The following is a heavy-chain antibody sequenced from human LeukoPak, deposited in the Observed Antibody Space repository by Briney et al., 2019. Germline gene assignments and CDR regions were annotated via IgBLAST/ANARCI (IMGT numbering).Heavy chain of an antibody. J-gene: IGHJ4*02. CDR1: GFTFSRYG. D-gene: IGHD4-23*01. CDR3: AKGLFDYGGFSDYFDY. V-gene: IGHV3-30*18. CDR2: ISYDGSNK. Sequence: PGRSLRLSCAASGFTFSRYGIHWVRQGPGKGLEWVAVISYDGSNKYYADSVKGRFTISRDNSKNTLYLQMSSLRAEDTAVYYCAKGLFDYGGFSDYFDYWGQGTLVTVSS.